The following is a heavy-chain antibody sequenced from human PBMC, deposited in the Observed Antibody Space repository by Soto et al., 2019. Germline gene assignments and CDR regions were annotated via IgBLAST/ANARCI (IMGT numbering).Heavy chain of an antibody. J-gene: IGHJ6*02. CDR2: VYTSVTT. CDR1: GFSFRANAAY. V-gene: IGHV4-61*05. CDR3: ASSAGHPGDFFHYNGMDV. Sequence: PATTLSFTRSLSGFSFRANAAYWRWGRPLPLKRLEWIGYVYTSVTTTYSPSLKSRVTISVDLSKNQFYLRLNSVTAADTAVYYCASSAGHPGDFFHYNGMDVWGQGTTVTGSS. D-gene: IGHD3-10*01.